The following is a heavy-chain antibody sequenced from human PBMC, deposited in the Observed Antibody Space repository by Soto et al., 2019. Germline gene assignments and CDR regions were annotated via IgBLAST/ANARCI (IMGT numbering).Heavy chain of an antibody. CDR2: IYRGGGT. CDR3: ARRDDSEAFDI. CDR1: GLSVSWEY. Sequence: GGSLRLSCAASGLSVSWEYISWVRQPPGKGLEWVSIIYRGGGTYYADSAKGRCIISRDASKNMVFLQVNNLRAEDTAICYCARRDDSEAFDIWGQGTTVTV. V-gene: IGHV3-53*01. J-gene: IGHJ3*02. D-gene: IGHD5-18*01.